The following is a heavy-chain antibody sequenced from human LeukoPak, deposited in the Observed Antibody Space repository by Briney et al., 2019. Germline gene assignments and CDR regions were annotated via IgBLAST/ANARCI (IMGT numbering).Heavy chain of an antibody. D-gene: IGHD3-9*01. CDR3: AKPIDILTVSSAFDI. Sequence: GRSLRLSCAASGFTFSNCGMHWVRQAPGKGLEWVAVTSYDGSNKYYADSVKGRFTISRDNSKNTLYLQMNSLRAEDTAVYYCAKPIDILTVSSAFDIWGQGTMVTVSS. V-gene: IGHV3-30*18. CDR2: TSYDGSNK. CDR1: GFTFSNCG. J-gene: IGHJ3*02.